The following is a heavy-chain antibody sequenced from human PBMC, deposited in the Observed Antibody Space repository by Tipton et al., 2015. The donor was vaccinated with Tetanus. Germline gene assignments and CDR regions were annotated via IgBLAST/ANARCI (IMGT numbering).Heavy chain of an antibody. CDR1: GFTFSSYA. Sequence: GSLRLSCAASGFTFSSYAMSWVRQAPGKGLEWVSTISGSGGSTYYADSVKGRFTISRDNSKNTLYLQMNSLRAEDTAVYYCAKGLWYSSSSYFDYWGQGTLVTVSS. J-gene: IGHJ4*02. V-gene: IGHV3-23*01. CDR2: ISGSGGST. CDR3: AKGLWYSSSSYFDY. D-gene: IGHD6-6*01.